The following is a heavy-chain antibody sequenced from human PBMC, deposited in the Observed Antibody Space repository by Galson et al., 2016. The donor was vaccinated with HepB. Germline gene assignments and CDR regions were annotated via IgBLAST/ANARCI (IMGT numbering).Heavy chain of an antibody. CDR1: GGSISPYF. J-gene: IGHJ6*02. Sequence: ETLSLTCTVSGGSISPYFWSWIRHSPGKGLQWIGYMHNSGSTNYNPSLKSRVTVSLDTSKNQFSLKLTSVTAADTAVYYCARGYCGGDCCSMFQINYFGMDVWGRGTTVTVSS. V-gene: IGHV4-59*01. D-gene: IGHD2-21*02. CDR3: ARGYCGGDCCSMFQINYFGMDV. CDR2: MHNSGST.